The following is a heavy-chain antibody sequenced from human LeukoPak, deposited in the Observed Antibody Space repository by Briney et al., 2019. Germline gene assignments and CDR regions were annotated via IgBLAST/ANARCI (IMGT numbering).Heavy chain of an antibody. CDR3: ARETGIYRSSGWYVDY. J-gene: IGHJ4*02. CDR2: ISWNGGRT. V-gene: IGHV3-20*04. Sequence: GGSLRLSCAASGFTFDDYGMSWVRQVPGKGLEWVSGISWNGGRTGHADSVKGRFIISRDNAKASLNLQMNSLRAEDTAVYYCARETGIYRSSGWYVDYWGQGTLVTVSS. CDR1: GFTFDDYG. D-gene: IGHD6-19*01.